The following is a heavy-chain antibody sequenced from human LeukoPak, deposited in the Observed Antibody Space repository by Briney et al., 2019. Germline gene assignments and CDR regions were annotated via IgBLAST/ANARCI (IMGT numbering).Heavy chain of an antibody. CDR1: GFTFSSYS. D-gene: IGHD2/OR15-2a*01. CDR3: ARGGRILSDY. V-gene: IGHV3-48*01. CDR2: ISSSSSTI. Sequence: TGGSLRLSCAASGFTFSSYSMNWVRQAPGKGLEWVSYISSSSSTINYADSVKGRFTISRDNAKNSLYLQMNSLRAEDTAVYYCARGGRILSDYWGQGTLVTVSS. J-gene: IGHJ4*02.